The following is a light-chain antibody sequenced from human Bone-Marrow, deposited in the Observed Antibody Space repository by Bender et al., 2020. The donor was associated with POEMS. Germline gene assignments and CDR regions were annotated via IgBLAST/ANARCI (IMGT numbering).Light chain of an antibody. CDR1: ISDIGSYNY. V-gene: IGLV2-23*02. J-gene: IGLJ3*02. CDR3: CSYAGSSTWL. CDR2: DVS. Sequence: QSALTQPASVSGSPGQSITISCTGAISDIGSYNYVSWYQQHPGKAPKVIIYDVSRRPSGVSNRFSGSKSGNTASLTISGLQAEDEADYYCCSYAGSSTWLFGGGTKLTVL.